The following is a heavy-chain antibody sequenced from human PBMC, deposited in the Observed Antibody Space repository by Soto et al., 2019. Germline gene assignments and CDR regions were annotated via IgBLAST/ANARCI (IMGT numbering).Heavy chain of an antibody. J-gene: IGHJ4*02. CDR3: ANDRGPLLVGTTRVFDF. CDR2: ISGGGGST. V-gene: IGHV3-23*01. Sequence: EVQLLESGGGLVQPGGSLTLSCAASGFTFSSYALSWVRQAPGKGLEWVSGISGGGGSTYYADSVKGRFTISRDISKKRLYLQMSGLRAEDTAVYYCANDRGPLLVGTTRVFDFWGQGTLLTVSS. CDR1: GFTFSSYA. D-gene: IGHD2-8*02.